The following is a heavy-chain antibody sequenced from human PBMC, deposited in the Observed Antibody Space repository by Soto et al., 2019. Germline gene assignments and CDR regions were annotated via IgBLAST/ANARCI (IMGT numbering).Heavy chain of an antibody. J-gene: IGHJ6*03. D-gene: IGHD2-8*01. V-gene: IGHV3-23*01. Sequence: GGSLRLSCAASGFTFSSYAMSWVRQAPGKGLEWVSAISGSGGSTYYADSVKGRFTISRDNSKNTLYLQMNSLRAEDTAVYYCANQIMSYYYMDVWGKGTTVTVSS. CDR3: ANQIMSYYYMDV. CDR2: ISGSGGST. CDR1: GFTFSSYA.